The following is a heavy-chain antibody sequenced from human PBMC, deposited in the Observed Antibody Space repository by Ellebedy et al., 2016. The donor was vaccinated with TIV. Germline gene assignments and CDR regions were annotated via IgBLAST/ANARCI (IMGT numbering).Heavy chain of an antibody. CDR2: IYYSGST. V-gene: IGHV4-59*08. CDR1: GGSISSYY. D-gene: IGHD2-2*01. CDR3: ARGSMPTHYYWYFDL. J-gene: IGHJ2*01. Sequence: MPSETLSLTCTVSGGSISSYYWSWIRQPPGTGLEWTGYIYYSGSTNYNPSLKSRVTISVDTSKNQFSLKLSSVTAADTAVYYCARGSMPTHYYWYFDLWGRGTLVTVSS.